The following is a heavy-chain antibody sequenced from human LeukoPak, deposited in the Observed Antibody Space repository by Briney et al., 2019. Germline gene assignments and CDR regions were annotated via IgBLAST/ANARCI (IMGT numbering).Heavy chain of an antibody. V-gene: IGHV4-59*01. Sequence: SETLSLTCTVSGGSISSYYWSWIRQPPGKGLELIGYIYYSGSTNYNPSLKSRATISVDTSKNQFSLKLSSVTAADTAVYYCASSLWFGEFVFDYWGQGTLVTVSS. D-gene: IGHD3-10*01. CDR1: GGSISSYY. J-gene: IGHJ4*02. CDR2: IYYSGST. CDR3: ASSLWFGEFVFDY.